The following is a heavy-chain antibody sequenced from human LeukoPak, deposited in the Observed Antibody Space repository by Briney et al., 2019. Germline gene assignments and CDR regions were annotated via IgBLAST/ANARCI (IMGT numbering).Heavy chain of an antibody. CDR3: ARGTLTAMGPPHVN. Sequence: AASVKVSCKASGYTFTSYGISWVRQAPGQGLEWMGWISAYNGNTNYAQKLQGRVTMTTDTSTSTAYMELSSLRSEDTAVYYCARGTLTAMGPPHVNWGQGTLVTVSS. CDR1: GYTFTSYG. J-gene: IGHJ4*02. CDR2: ISAYNGNT. D-gene: IGHD5-18*01. V-gene: IGHV1-18*01.